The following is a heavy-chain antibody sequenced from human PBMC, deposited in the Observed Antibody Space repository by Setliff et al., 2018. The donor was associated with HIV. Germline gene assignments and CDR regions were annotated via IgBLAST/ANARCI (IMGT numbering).Heavy chain of an antibody. V-gene: IGHV1-69*10. D-gene: IGHD3-22*01. CDR3: ARGTNYYDLHSFPQYYYNAMDV. Sequence: GASVKVSCKTSGGSFSKYLFTWVRQAPGQGLEWMGGIIPFLGVRDYAQKFQGRVTITADESTRTGYMELRSLQSEDTAVYYCARGTNYYDLHSFPQYYYNAMDVWGQGTTVTVSS. J-gene: IGHJ6*02. CDR1: GGSFSKYL. CDR2: IIPFLGVR.